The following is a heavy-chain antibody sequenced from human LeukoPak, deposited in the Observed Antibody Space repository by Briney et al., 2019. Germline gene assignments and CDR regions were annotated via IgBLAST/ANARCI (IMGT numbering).Heavy chain of an antibody. CDR2: IYSGGST. CDR3: ARVADSSGLYYFDY. D-gene: IGHD3-22*01. J-gene: IGHJ4*02. V-gene: IGHV3-53*05. Sequence: PGGSLRLSCTVSGFTVSSNSMSWVRQAPGKGLEWVSFIYSGGSTQYSDSVKGRFTISRDNSKNTLYLQMNSLRAEDTAVYYCARVADSSGLYYFDYWDQGTLVTVSS. CDR1: GFTVSSNS.